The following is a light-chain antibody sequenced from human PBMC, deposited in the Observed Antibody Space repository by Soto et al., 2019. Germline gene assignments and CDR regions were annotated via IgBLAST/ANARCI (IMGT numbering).Light chain of an antibody. V-gene: IGKV1-27*01. CDR3: QEYNSAAFT. J-gene: IGKJ3*01. Sequence: DIQMTQSPSSLSASVGDRVTITCRASQGISNYLAWYQQKPGKVPKLLIYAASTLQSGVPSRFSASGSGTEFTLTISSLQPEDVATYYCQEYNSAAFTFGPGTKVDIK. CDR1: QGISNY. CDR2: AAS.